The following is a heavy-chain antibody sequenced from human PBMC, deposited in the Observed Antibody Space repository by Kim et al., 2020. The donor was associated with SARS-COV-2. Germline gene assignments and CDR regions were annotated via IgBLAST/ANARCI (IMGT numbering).Heavy chain of an antibody. CDR2: ISPGDSDT. Sequence: GESLKISCKGSGYRFTSYWIGWVRQMPGKGLEWMGIISPGDSDTRYSPSFQGQVTISADKSISTAYLQWSSLKASDTAMYYCATRGYCSGGSCHEGFDIWGQGTMVTVSP. J-gene: IGHJ3*02. CDR3: ATRGYCSGGSCHEGFDI. CDR1: GYRFTSYW. D-gene: IGHD2-15*01. V-gene: IGHV5-51*01.